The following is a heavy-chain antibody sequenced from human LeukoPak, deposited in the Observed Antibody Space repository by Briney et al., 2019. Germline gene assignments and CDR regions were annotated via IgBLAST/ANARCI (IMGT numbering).Heavy chain of an antibody. CDR3: AAYNSSSGDYFDY. D-gene: IGHD6-6*01. J-gene: IGHJ4*02. Sequence: GGSLRLSCAASGFTFSSHWMHWVRQAPGKGLVWVSRIYSDGRSTSYADSVKGRFTISRDNAKNTLYLQMNSLRAEDTAVYYCAAYNSSSGDYFDYWGRGTLVTVSS. CDR2: IYSDGRST. V-gene: IGHV3-74*01. CDR1: GFTFSSHW.